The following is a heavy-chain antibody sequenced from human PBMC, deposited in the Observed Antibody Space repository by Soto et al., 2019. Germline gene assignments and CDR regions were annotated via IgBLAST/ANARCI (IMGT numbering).Heavy chain of an antibody. CDR1: GGTFSNDA. Sequence: SVKVSCKTSGGTFSNDAISWVRQAPGQGLEWMGGIIPIYGTTHYAQKFQGRVKLSADESTGTAYMELSSLRSEDTGVYYCARDGMGTIVGGMDVWGQGTTVTVSS. CDR3: ARDGMGTIVGGMDV. CDR2: IIPIYGTT. V-gene: IGHV1-69*13. J-gene: IGHJ6*02. D-gene: IGHD7-27*01.